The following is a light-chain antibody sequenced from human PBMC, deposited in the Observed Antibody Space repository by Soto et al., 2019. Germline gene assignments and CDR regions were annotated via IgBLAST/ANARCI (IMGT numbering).Light chain of an antibody. CDR1: SGSIASNY. CDR2: EDN. Sequence: NFMLTQPHSVSESPGKTVTISCTGSSGSIASNYVQWHQQRPGSAPTTVIYEDNQRPSGVPDRFSGSIDSSSNSASLTISGVKTEDEADYYCQSYDSSHVVFGGGTQLTVL. CDR3: QSYDSSHVV. V-gene: IGLV6-57*02. J-gene: IGLJ2*01.